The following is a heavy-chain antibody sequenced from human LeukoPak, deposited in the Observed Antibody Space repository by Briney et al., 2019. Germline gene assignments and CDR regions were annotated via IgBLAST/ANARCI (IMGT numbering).Heavy chain of an antibody. Sequence: SETLSLTCAVYGGSFSGYYWSWIRQPPGKGLEWIGEINHSGSTNYNPSLKSRVTISVDTSKNQFSLKLSSVTAADTAVYYCARGLSIGPADYWAREPWSPSPQ. CDR2: INHSGST. CDR1: GGSFSGYY. CDR3: ARGLSIGPADY. J-gene: IGHJ4*02. V-gene: IGHV4-34*01. D-gene: IGHD2-21*01.